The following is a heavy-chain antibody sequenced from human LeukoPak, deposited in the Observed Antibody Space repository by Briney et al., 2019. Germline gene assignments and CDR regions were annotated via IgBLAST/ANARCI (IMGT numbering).Heavy chain of an antibody. V-gene: IGHV1-69*13. CDR1: GGTFSSYA. J-gene: IGHJ6*02. CDR3: ARVSRYSSGWSGGYYGMDV. D-gene: IGHD6-19*01. CDR2: IIPIFGTA. Sequence: SVKVSCKASGGTFSSYAISWVRQAPGQGLEWMGGIIPIFGTANYAQKFQGRVTITADESTSTAYMELSSLRSEDTAVYYCARVSRYSSGWSGGYYGMDVWGQGTTVTVSS.